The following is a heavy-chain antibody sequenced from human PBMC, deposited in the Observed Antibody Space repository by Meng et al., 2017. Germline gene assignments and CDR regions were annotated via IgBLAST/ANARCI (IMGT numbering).Heavy chain of an antibody. CDR1: GGTFSSYS. J-gene: IGHJ4*02. CDR2: IIPIFGTA. V-gene: IGHV1-69*06. D-gene: IGHD6-19*01. Sequence: VQRVQTGPGMKKAGSSVKVSCKASGGTFSSYSISWVQQAPGQGLEWMGGIIPIFGTANYAQKFQGRVTITADKSTSTAYMELSSLRSEDTAVYYCHSGWYQAGDDYWGQGTLVTVSS. CDR3: HSGWYQAGDDY.